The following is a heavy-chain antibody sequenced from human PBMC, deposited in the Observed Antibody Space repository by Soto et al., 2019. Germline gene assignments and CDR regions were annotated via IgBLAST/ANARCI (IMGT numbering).Heavy chain of an antibody. Sequence: QVQLVQSGAEVKKPGSSVNVSCKASGGTFSSYAISWVRQAPGQGLEWMGGIIPIFGTANYAQKFQGRVTITADESTSTAYMELSSLRSEDTAVYYCARPTNFWGGGLFYYGMDVWGQGTTVTVSS. V-gene: IGHV1-69*01. CDR1: GGTFSSYA. CDR2: IIPIFGTA. J-gene: IGHJ6*02. D-gene: IGHD3-3*01. CDR3: ARPTNFWGGGLFYYGMDV.